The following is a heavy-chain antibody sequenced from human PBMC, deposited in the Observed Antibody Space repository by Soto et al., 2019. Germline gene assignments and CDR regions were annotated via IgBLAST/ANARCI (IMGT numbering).Heavy chain of an antibody. V-gene: IGHV3-23*01. CDR1: GFTFSSYA. CDR3: ARDRIDYGDLFPVGATCFDY. Sequence: PGGSLRLSCAASGFTFSSYAMSWVRQAPGKGLEWVSAISGSGGSTYYADSVKGRFTISRDNSKNTLYLQMNSLRAEDTAVYYCARDRIDYGDLFPVGATCFDYWGQGTLVTISS. D-gene: IGHD1-26*01. J-gene: IGHJ4*02. CDR2: ISGSGGST.